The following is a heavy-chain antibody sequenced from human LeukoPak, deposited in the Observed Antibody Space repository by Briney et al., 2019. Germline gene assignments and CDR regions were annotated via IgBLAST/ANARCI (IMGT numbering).Heavy chain of an antibody. D-gene: IGHD1-26*01. Sequence: SVKVSCKASGGTFSSYAISWVRQAPGQGLEWMGGIIPIFGTANYAQKFQGRVTITADKSTSTAYMELSSLRSEDTAVYYCARSIVGAPDDAFDIWGQGTMVTVSS. CDR2: IIPIFGTA. J-gene: IGHJ3*02. V-gene: IGHV1-69*06. CDR1: GGTFSSYA. CDR3: ARSIVGAPDDAFDI.